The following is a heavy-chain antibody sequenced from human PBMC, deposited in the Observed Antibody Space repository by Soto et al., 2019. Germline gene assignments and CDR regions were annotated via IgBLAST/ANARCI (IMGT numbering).Heavy chain of an antibody. CDR1: GYTFITST. CDR2: INPGTGNT. J-gene: IGHJ4*02. CDR3: AREVVFGSSIYYYEV. Sequence: QVQLVQPGAEVKKPGASVKVSCKTSGYTFITSTIHWLRQAPGQRLEWMGWINPGTGNTKFSQTFQGRVTLKRDTSASTAYWEVRRLPSEDTALFYWAREVVFGSSIYYYEVWGQGTLVTVSS. D-gene: IGHD2-21*01. V-gene: IGHV1-3*01.